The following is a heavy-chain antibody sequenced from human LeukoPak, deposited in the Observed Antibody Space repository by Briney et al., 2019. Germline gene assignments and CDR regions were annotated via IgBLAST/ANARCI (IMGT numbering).Heavy chain of an antibody. CDR1: GGTFSSYT. V-gene: IGHV1-2*06. D-gene: IGHD1-20*01. J-gene: IGHJ4*02. Sequence: ASVKVSCKASGGTFSSYTISWVRQAPGQGLEWLGRINPKTGGSSYAQKFQGRVTMTSDTSTSTAYMELSRLNSDDTAVYYCATLVSGINYWGQGTPVTVSS. CDR3: ATLVSGINY. CDR2: INPKTGGS.